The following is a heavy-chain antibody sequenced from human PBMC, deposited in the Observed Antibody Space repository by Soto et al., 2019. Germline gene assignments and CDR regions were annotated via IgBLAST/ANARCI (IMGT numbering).Heavy chain of an antibody. D-gene: IGHD6-6*01. J-gene: IGHJ4*02. CDR2: IYYSGST. V-gene: IGHV4-31*03. CDR1: GASISSGGYY. CDR3: ARWGGSSRPCDY. Sequence: PSETLSLTSTVSGASISSGGYYLSWIRQHPGKGLEWIGYIYYSGSTYYNPSLKSRVTISVDTSKNQFSLKLNSVTAADTAVYYCARWGGSSRPCDYWGQGTLVTVSS.